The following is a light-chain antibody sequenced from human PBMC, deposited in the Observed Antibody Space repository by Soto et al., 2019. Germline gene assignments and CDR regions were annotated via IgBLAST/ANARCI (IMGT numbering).Light chain of an antibody. CDR2: GAS. J-gene: IGKJ1*01. V-gene: IGKV3-20*01. CDR1: QRVIY. Sequence: EIVLTQSPGTLSLSPGERATLSCRARQRVIYLACYQQKPGQAPRLLFYGASHRATGIPGRFSGSGSGTDFTLTISRMEPEDSEVYYCHQYGIVPWTFGQGTKVEIK. CDR3: HQYGIVPWT.